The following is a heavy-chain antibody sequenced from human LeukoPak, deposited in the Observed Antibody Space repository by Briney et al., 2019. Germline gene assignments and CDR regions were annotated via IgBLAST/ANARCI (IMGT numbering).Heavy chain of an antibody. Sequence: GGSLRLSCAASGFTFSSYEMNWVRQAPGKGLEWGSYISSSGSTLYYAASVKGRFTISRDNAKNSLYLQMSSLRAEGTAVYYCARVSSMLRGPLVIYYFDFWGQGTLVTVSS. V-gene: IGHV3-48*03. D-gene: IGHD3-10*01. CDR1: GFTFSSYE. CDR3: ARVSSMLRGPLVIYYFDF. J-gene: IGHJ4*02. CDR2: ISSSGSTL.